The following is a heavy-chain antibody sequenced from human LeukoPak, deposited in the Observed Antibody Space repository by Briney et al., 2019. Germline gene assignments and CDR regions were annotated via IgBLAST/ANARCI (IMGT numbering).Heavy chain of an antibody. V-gene: IGHV1-2*02. CDR1: GYTFTRYY. Sequence: SSVKVSCKASGYTFTRYYIHWVRQAPWQGLECIGWINPSTGVTDLSQKFQGRVTMSSDTSISTAYMELTGLTSDDTAVYYCARFFYGSGSYGYFAFWGQGTQIAVSS. D-gene: IGHD3-10*01. CDR2: INPSTGVT. CDR3: ARFFYGSGSYGYFAF. J-gene: IGHJ4*02.